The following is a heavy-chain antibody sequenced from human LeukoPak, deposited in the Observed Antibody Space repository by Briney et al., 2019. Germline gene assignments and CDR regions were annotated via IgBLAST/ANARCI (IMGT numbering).Heavy chain of an antibody. D-gene: IGHD3-9*01. CDR1: GFTFSSYG. CDR3: AKESLYDILTGYSHNYYYYGMDV. J-gene: IGHJ6*02. V-gene: IGHV3-30*18. CDR2: IYYDGSNK. Sequence: PGGSLRLSCAASGFTFSSYGMHWVRQAPGKGLEWLAVIYYDGSNKYYADSVKGRFTISRDNSKNTLYLQMNSLRAEDTAVYYCAKESLYDILTGYSHNYYYYGMDVWGQGTTVTVSS.